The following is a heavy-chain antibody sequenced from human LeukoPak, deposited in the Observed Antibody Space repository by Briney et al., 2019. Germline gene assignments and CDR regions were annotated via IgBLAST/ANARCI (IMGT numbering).Heavy chain of an antibody. CDR2: LNRCGDTT. Sequence: GGSLRLSCAASGFTFSSYMMHWVRHAPGKGLVWVSRLNRCGDTTTYADSVKGRFTISRDNAKNTLYLKMNSLRVEDTAVYYCARSKEESYSYTLARWGQGILVTVSS. CDR1: GFTFSSYM. V-gene: IGHV3-74*01. CDR3: ARSKEESYSYTLAR. J-gene: IGHJ5*02. D-gene: IGHD2-21*01.